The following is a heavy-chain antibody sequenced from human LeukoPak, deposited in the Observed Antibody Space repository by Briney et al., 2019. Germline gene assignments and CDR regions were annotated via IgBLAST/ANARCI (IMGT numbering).Heavy chain of an antibody. D-gene: IGHD1-26*01. V-gene: IGHV4-59*08. CDR1: GGSISGFY. CDR3: ARGTVAATNFFYMDV. CDR2: VYYTGST. Sequence: SETLSLTCTVSGGSISGFYWNVIRQPPGKGLEWIGYVYYTGSTNYTPSLKSRVTMSVDTSKNHVSLRLASVTAADTGVYYCARGTVAATNFFYMDVWGKGTTVTVSS. J-gene: IGHJ6*03.